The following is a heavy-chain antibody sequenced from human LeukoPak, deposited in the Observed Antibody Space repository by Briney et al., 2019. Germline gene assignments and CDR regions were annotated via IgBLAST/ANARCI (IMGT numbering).Heavy chain of an antibody. CDR2: IYPGDSDT. Sequence: GESLKISCKASGYIFTTHWLGWVRQMPGKGLEWMGIIYPGDSDTRYSPSFQGQVTISADKSISTAYLQWSSLKASDTAMYYCARHQHSSSWSAPGGFDPWGQGTLVTVSS. CDR3: ARHQHSSSWSAPGGFDP. V-gene: IGHV5-51*01. J-gene: IGHJ5*02. CDR1: GYIFTTHW. D-gene: IGHD6-13*01.